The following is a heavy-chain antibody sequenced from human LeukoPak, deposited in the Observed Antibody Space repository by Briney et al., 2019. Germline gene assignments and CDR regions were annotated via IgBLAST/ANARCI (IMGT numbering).Heavy chain of an antibody. D-gene: IGHD3-16*02. CDR3: AKDLGIMVTFGGVIGDFDY. V-gene: IGHV3-23*01. Sequence: PGGSLRLSCAASGFTFSSYAMSWVRQAPGKGLEWVSAISGSGGSTYYADSVKGRFTISRDNSKNTLYLQMNSLRAEDTAVYYCAKDLGIMVTFGGVIGDFDYWGQGILVTVSS. CDR2: ISGSGGST. CDR1: GFTFSSYA. J-gene: IGHJ4*02.